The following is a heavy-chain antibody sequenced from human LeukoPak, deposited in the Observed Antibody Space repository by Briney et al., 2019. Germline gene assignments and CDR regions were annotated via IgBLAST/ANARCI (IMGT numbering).Heavy chain of an antibody. V-gene: IGHV5-51*01. CDR1: GYSFTSYW. Sequence: GESLKISCKGFGYSFTSYWIAWVRQMTGKGLEWMGIIYPGDSDIRYGPSFQGQVNISADKSENTAYLQWSSLKASDTAIYYCARKGYCTSSRCHYGMDVWGHGTTVTVSS. D-gene: IGHD2-2*01. CDR2: IYPGDSDI. J-gene: IGHJ6*02. CDR3: ARKGYCTSSRCHYGMDV.